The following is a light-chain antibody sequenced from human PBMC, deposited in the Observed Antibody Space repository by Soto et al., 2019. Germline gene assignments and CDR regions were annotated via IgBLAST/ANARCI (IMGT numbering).Light chain of an antibody. CDR2: EVS. CDR1: SSDVGGYNY. V-gene: IGLV2-8*01. CDR3: SSYAASNNLGV. Sequence: HSVLTQPPSASGSPGQSVTISCIGTSSDVGGYNYVSWYQQPPGKAPKLMIYEVSKRPSGVPDRFSGSKSGNTASLTVSGLQAEDEADYYCSSYAASNNLGVFGGGTK. J-gene: IGLJ2*01.